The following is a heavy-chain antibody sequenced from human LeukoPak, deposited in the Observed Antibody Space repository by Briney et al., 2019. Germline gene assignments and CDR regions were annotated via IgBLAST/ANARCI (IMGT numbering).Heavy chain of an antibody. V-gene: IGHV3-11*04. J-gene: IGHJ4*02. CDR3: ARAMRSGYDY. D-gene: IGHD5-12*01. CDR2: ISHDSDAI. Sequence: GGSLRLSCAASDFTFSDYYMSWLRQAPGKRLEWVSYISHDSDAIYYADSVKGRFTISRDNAENSLYLQMNSLRDEDTAVYYCARAMRSGYDYWGPGTLVTVSS. CDR1: DFTFSDYY.